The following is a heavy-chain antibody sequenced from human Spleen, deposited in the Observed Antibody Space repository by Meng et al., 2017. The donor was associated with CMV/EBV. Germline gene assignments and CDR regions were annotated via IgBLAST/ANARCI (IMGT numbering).Heavy chain of an antibody. D-gene: IGHD5-24*01. J-gene: IGHJ4*02. V-gene: IGHV3-23*03. CDR3: ARMNINGYSSLDS. Sequence: GESLKISCAASGFTFSNYAMSWVRQAPGKGLEWVSVIYSDGSSAYYADSVKGRFTISRENSKNTLYLQMNSLRGDDTAVYYCARMNINGYSSLDSWGQGTLVTVSS. CDR1: GFTFSNYA. CDR2: IYSDGSSA.